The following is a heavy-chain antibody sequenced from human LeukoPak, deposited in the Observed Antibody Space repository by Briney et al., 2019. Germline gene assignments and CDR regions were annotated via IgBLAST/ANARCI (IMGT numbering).Heavy chain of an antibody. V-gene: IGHV3-21*06. J-gene: IGHJ4*02. D-gene: IGHD3-10*01. Sequence: GGSLRLSCAAPGFTFSSYSMNWVRQAPGKGLEWVSSISSSSSYIYYADTVKGRFTISRDNAKNSLYLQMNSLRAEDTAVYYCATENGVTMVRGVIKPFDYWGQGTLVTVSS. CDR3: ATENGVTMVRGVIKPFDY. CDR1: GFTFSSYS. CDR2: ISSSSSYI.